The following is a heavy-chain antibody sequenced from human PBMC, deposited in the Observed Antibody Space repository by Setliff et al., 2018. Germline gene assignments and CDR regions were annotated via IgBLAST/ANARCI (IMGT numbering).Heavy chain of an antibody. CDR1: TASMTYYY. CDR3: ASRDYYDNRGSLDF. V-gene: IGHV4-59*08. Sequence: SETLSLTCSVSTASMTYYYWSWIRQPPGKGLEWIGHVYDTGSTKYSPSPKGRVTISMDTSVNEFSLRLTSVTAADTAMYYCASRDYYDNRGSLDFWGQGTLVTVS. CDR2: VYDTGST. J-gene: IGHJ4*02. D-gene: IGHD3-22*01.